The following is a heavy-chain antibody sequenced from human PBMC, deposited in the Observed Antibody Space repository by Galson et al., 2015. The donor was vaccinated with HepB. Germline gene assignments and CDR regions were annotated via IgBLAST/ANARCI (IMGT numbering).Heavy chain of an antibody. J-gene: IGHJ3*02. D-gene: IGHD2-15*01. Sequence: SVKVSCKASGYTFTSYGISWVRQAPGQGLEWMGWISAYNGNTNYAQKLQGRVTMTTDTSTSTAYMELRSLRSDDTAVYYCARDHCSGGSCLGDAFDIWGQWTMVTVAS. CDR2: ISAYNGNT. V-gene: IGHV1-18*01. CDR1: GYTFTSYG. CDR3: ARDHCSGGSCLGDAFDI.